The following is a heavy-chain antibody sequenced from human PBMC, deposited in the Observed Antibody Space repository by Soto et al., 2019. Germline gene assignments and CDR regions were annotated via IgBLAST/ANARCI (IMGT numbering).Heavy chain of an antibody. Sequence: EVQLLESGGGLVQPGGSLRLSCAASGFTFSSYAMSWVRQAPGKGLEWVSAISGSGGSTYYADSVKGRFTISRDNSKNTLYLQMNSMRAEDTAVYYCVKDWGVAVAVYDYWGQGTLVTVSS. CDR1: GFTFSSYA. D-gene: IGHD6-19*01. J-gene: IGHJ4*02. V-gene: IGHV3-23*01. CDR3: VKDWGVAVAVYDY. CDR2: ISGSGGST.